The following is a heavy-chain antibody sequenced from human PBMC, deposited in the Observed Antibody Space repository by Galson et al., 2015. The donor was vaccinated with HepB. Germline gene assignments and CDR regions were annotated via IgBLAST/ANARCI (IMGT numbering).Heavy chain of an antibody. CDR1: GFTFVSYG. D-gene: IGHD4-11*01. CDR3: AKVGGDHSNYYYFYYMDV. V-gene: IGHV3-30*18. CDR2: ISYDGGKK. Sequence: SLRLSCAASGFTFVSYGMHWVRQAPGKGLEWVAVISYDGGKKYYADSVKGRFTISRDNSKNTLSLQMNSLRAEDTAVYYCAKVGGDHSNYYYFYYMDVWGEGTTVTVSS. J-gene: IGHJ6*03.